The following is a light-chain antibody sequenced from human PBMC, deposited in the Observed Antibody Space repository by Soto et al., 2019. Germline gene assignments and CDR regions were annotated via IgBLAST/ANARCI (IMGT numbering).Light chain of an antibody. CDR3: QQSYSTPRT. Sequence: DIQMTQSPFSLSASVGDRVTITCRASQSISRSLSWYQQQPGKAPKLLIYTASNLQSGVPSRFSGSGSGTDFTLTISSLQPEDFETYVCQQSYSTPRTLGQGTEVEIK. CDR1: QSISRS. J-gene: IGKJ2*01. CDR2: TAS. V-gene: IGKV1-39*01.